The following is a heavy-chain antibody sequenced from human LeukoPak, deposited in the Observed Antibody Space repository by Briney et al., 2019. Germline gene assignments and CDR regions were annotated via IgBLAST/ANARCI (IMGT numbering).Heavy chain of an antibody. V-gene: IGHV3-30*18. CDR3: AKDLTGGFDY. D-gene: IGHD7-27*01. CDR2: ISYDGSNK. J-gene: IGHJ4*02. Sequence: PGGSLRLSCAASGFTFDDYAMHWVRQAPGKGLEWVAVISYDGSNKYYADSVKGRFTISRDNSKNTLYLQMNSLRAEDTAVYYCAKDLTGGFDYWGQGTLVTVSS. CDR1: GFTFDDYA.